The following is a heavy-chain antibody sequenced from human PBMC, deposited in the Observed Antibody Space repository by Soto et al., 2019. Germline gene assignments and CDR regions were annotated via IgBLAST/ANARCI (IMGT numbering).Heavy chain of an antibody. Sequence: RSGALSRTCVDFGGSITGSYWSWIRQPPGKTLEWIGYIYHSGTTTYNPSLKSRVSISVDTSKNQFSLRLTSVIAADTAVYYCARDMPYAAGSLAGCDYWGQGILVTVSS. V-gene: IGHV4-59*01. D-gene: IGHD1-26*01. CDR3: ARDMPYAAGSLAGCDY. CDR2: IYHSGTT. CDR1: GGSITGSY. J-gene: IGHJ4*02.